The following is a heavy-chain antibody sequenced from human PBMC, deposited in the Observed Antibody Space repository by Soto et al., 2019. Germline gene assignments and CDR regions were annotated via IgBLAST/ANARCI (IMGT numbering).Heavy chain of an antibody. Sequence: SETLSLTCTVSGGSVSSAGYYWSWIRQFPGKGLEWMGYIYSSGNTYYNPSLKSQVSISLDTAKNQFSLKVRSVTAADTAVYYCARIIAAASNWFDPWGQGTLVTVSS. J-gene: IGHJ5*02. V-gene: IGHV4-31*01. D-gene: IGHD6-13*01. CDR2: IYSSGNT. CDR3: ARIIAAASNWFDP. CDR1: GGSVSSAGYY.